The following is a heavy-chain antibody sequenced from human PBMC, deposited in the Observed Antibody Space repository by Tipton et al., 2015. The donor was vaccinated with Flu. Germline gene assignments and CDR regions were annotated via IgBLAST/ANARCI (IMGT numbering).Heavy chain of an antibody. D-gene: IGHD1-1*01. CDR1: GDSISTTIYY. J-gene: IGHJ6*02. CDR2: IYYSGTT. V-gene: IGHV4-39*07. CDR3: ARDLWNDRRAYYYYGVDV. Sequence: TLSLTCTVSGDSISTTIYYWGWVRQPPGKGLEWIGSIYYSGTTYYNPSLKSRVTISADSSKNEFSLTLASLTAADTAVYYCARDLWNDRRAYYYYGVDVWGQGTTVTVS.